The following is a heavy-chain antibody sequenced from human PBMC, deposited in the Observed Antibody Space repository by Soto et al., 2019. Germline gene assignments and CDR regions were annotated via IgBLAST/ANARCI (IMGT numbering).Heavy chain of an antibody. CDR3: AKVSTQHSRQDGLDS. J-gene: IGHJ4*02. CDR1: GFYVDDYS. D-gene: IGHD6-13*01. CDR2: INCDGSNT. V-gene: IGHV3-43*01. Sequence: LGLSCAASGFYVDDYSIHWVRQAPVKGLEGGSVINCDGSNTYYADSVKSRFTIATNNSRNSVYLEMNSLRTEETDVYLCAKVSTQHSRQDGLDSWGKGTLVTVSS.